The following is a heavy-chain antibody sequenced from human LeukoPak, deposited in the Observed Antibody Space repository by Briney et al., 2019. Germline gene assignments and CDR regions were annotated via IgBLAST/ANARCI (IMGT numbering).Heavy chain of an antibody. CDR3: ARGPQLKTGSYYVAN. Sequence: GGSLRLSCAASGFKFSYYWMTWVRQAPGKGLEWLANIKESGSEKYYVDSVKGRFTISRDNAKNSLYLQMNSLRAEDTAVYYCARGPQLKTGSYYVANWGQGTLVTVSS. CDR1: GFKFSYYW. D-gene: IGHD3-10*01. J-gene: IGHJ4*02. V-gene: IGHV3-7*01. CDR2: IKESGSEK.